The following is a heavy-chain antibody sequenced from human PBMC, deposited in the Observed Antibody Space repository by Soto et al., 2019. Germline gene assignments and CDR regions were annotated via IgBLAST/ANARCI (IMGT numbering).Heavy chain of an antibody. CDR1: GFACNTYA. V-gene: IGHV3-21*01. J-gene: IGHJ4*02. Sequence: PGGSLRLSCAASGFACNTYAMNWVRQAPGKGLEWVSPISYSSSYIYYADSVKGRFTISRDNAKNSLYLQMNSLRAEDTAVYYCARDIGSSGRFDYWGQGTLVTVSS. D-gene: IGHD6-19*01. CDR2: ISYSSSYI. CDR3: ARDIGSSGRFDY.